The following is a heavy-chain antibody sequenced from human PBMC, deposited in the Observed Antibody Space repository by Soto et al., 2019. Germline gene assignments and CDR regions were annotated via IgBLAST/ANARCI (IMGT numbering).Heavy chain of an antibody. V-gene: IGHV1-3*01. CDR3: ARGYCSSTSCQYYFDF. D-gene: IGHD2-2*01. CDR1: GYTFTGYA. Sequence: QVQLVQSGAQVKKPGASVMLSCRASGYTFTGYAIHWVRQAPGQRLEWMGWINGGNGDTKYSQKFQGRVTITRDTSASTAYMELTSLGSEDTAVYRCARGYCSSTSCQYYFDFWGQGSLVTVSS. CDR2: INGGNGDT. J-gene: IGHJ4*02.